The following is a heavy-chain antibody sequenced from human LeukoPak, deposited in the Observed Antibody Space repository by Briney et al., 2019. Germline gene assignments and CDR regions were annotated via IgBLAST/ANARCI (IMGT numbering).Heavy chain of an antibody. CDR3: ARDRLGSGWYWSFSRAW. Sequence: SETLSLTCTVSGGSISSGDYYWSWIRQPPGKGPEWIGYIYYSGSTYYNPSLKSRVTISVDTSKNQFSLKLSSVTAADTAVYYCARDRLGSGWYWSFSRAWWGQGTLVTVSS. V-gene: IGHV4-30-4*08. CDR1: GGSISSGDYY. D-gene: IGHD6-19*01. J-gene: IGHJ4*02. CDR2: IYYSGST.